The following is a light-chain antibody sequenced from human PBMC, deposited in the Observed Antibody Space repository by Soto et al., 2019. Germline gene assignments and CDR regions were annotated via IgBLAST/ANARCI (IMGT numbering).Light chain of an antibody. CDR1: SSNIGSNT. CDR2: SNN. J-gene: IGLJ3*02. V-gene: IGLV1-44*01. Sequence: QSVLTQPPSASGTPGQRVPIYCSGSSSNIGSNTINWYQHLPGTAPKLLIYSNNQRHSGVPDRFSASKSGTSASLAISGLQSEDEADYYCATWDDSLKGRVFGGGTKLTVL. CDR3: ATWDDSLKGRV.